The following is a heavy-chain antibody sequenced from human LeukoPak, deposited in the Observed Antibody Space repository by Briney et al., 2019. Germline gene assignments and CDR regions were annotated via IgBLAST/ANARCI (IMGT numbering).Heavy chain of an antibody. CDR3: AKDSAFNYDSSGYADY. J-gene: IGHJ4*02. CDR2: VWFDGTKR. CDR1: GFNFDGYG. V-gene: IGHV3-33*06. Sequence: GRSLRLSCAASGFNFDGYGMPWVRQTPGKGLEWVAVVWFDGTKRDYAESVKGRFTISRDNSKNTVYLEMNRLRVGDTAIYYCAKDSAFNYDSSGYADYWGQGTLVIVSS. D-gene: IGHD3-22*01.